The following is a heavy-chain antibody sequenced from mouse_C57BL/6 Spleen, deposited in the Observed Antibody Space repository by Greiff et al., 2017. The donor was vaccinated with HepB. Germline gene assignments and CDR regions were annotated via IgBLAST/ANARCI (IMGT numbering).Heavy chain of an antibody. J-gene: IGHJ1*03. CDR2: IDPSDSET. Sequence: QVQLQQPGAELVRPGSSVKLSCKASGYTFTSYWMHWVKQRPIQGLEWIGNIDPSDSETHYNQKFKDKATLTVDKSSSTAYMQLSSLTSEDSAVYYCASCSRYGSSYCYFDVWGTGTTVTVSS. D-gene: IGHD1-1*01. CDR3: ASCSRYGSSYCYFDV. CDR1: GYTFTSYW. V-gene: IGHV1-52*01.